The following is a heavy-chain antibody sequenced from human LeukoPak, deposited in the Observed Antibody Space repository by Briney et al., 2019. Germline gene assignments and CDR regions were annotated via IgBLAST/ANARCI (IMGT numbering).Heavy chain of an antibody. V-gene: IGHV3-48*04. Sequence: GGSLRLSCAASGFTFSSYAMSWVRQAPGKGLEWVSYISSSGSTIYYADSVKGRFTISRDNAKNSLYLQMNSLRAEDTAVYYCATARIAAAARKYYYGMDVWGQGITVTVSS. CDR1: GFTFSSYA. CDR3: ATARIAAAARKYYYGMDV. D-gene: IGHD6-13*01. CDR2: ISSSGSTI. J-gene: IGHJ6*02.